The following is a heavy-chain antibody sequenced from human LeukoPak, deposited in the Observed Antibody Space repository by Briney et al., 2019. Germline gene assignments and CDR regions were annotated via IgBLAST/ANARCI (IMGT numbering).Heavy chain of an antibody. CDR2: IKHDGSEK. J-gene: IGHJ6*03. CDR1: GFTFNTYW. V-gene: IGHV3-7*01. D-gene: IGHD1-26*01. Sequence: GGSLRLSCAASGFTFNTYWMTWVRQAPGKGLEWVANIKHDGSEKYYVDSVKGRFTISRDNAKNSLYLQMNSLRAEDTAVYYCARDLGGSYGNYYYYFMDVWGKGTTVTISS. CDR3: ARDLGGSYGNYYYYFMDV.